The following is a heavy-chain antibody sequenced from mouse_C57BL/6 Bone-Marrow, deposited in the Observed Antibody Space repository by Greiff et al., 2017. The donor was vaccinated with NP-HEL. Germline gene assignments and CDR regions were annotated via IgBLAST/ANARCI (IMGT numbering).Heavy chain of an antibody. Sequence: QVQLQQPGAELVKPGASVKLSCKASGYTFTSYWMHWVKQRPGQGLEWIGMIHPNSGSTNYNAKFKSKATLTVDKSSSTAYMQLSSLTSEDSAVYYCAPIYYGYDRGYAMDYWGQGTSVTVSS. J-gene: IGHJ4*01. CDR3: APIYYGYDRGYAMDY. CDR2: IHPNSGST. D-gene: IGHD2-2*01. V-gene: IGHV1-64*01. CDR1: GYTFTSYW.